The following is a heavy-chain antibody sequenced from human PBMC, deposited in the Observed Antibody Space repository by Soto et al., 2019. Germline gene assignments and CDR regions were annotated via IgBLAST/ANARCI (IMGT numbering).Heavy chain of an antibody. CDR2: IWYDGSNK. V-gene: IGHV3-33*01. J-gene: IGHJ6*02. CDR3: AREGWYYGSGSFYYYYGMDV. Sequence: GGSLRLSCAASGFTFSSYGMHWVRQAPGKGLEWVAVIWYDGSNKYYADSVKGRFTISRDNSKNTLYLQMNSLRAEDTAVYYCAREGWYYGSGSFYYYYGMDVWGQGTTVTVSS. D-gene: IGHD3-10*01. CDR1: GFTFSSYG.